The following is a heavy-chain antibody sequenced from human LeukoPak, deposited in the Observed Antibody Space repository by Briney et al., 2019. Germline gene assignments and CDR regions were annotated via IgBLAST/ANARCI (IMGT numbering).Heavy chain of an antibody. CDR2: INHSGST. Sequence: PSKTLSLTCAVYGGSFSGYYWSWIRQPPGKGLEWIGEINHSGSTNYNPSLKSRATISVDTSKNQFSLKLSSVTAADTAVYYCARGKDSSGYYDGLGYWGQGTLVTVSS. D-gene: IGHD3-22*01. CDR3: ARGKDSSGYYDGLGY. V-gene: IGHV4-34*01. CDR1: GGSFSGYY. J-gene: IGHJ4*02.